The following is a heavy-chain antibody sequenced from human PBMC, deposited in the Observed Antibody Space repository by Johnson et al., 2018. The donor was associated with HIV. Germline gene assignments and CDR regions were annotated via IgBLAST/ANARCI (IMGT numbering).Heavy chain of an antibody. J-gene: IGHJ3*02. CDR2: ISTTGTTI. V-gene: IGHV3-11*04. Sequence: QVQLVESGGGLVKPGGSLRLSCAASGFTFSDFYMSWIRQAPGRGLEWISYISTTGTTIYYAESVKGRFTISRDNAKNSLYLQMNSLRAEDTALYYCARDLYPFGPVQAFDIWGQGTMVTVSS. D-gene: IGHD3-10*01. CDR3: ARDLYPFGPVQAFDI. CDR1: GFTFSDFY.